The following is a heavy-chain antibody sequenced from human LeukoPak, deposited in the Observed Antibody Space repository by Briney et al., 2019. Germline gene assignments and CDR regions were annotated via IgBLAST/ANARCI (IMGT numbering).Heavy chain of an antibody. Sequence: GGSLRLSCAASGFTFSSYAMTWVRQAPGKGLEWVSIIVGSGAYTYYADSVKGRFTISRDNSNNTLYLQMNSLSAEDTAIYYCAKGGWAPFDSWGQGTLVTVSS. D-gene: IGHD6-19*01. J-gene: IGHJ5*01. CDR2: IVGSGAYT. CDR3: AKGGWAPFDS. V-gene: IGHV3-23*01. CDR1: GFTFSSYA.